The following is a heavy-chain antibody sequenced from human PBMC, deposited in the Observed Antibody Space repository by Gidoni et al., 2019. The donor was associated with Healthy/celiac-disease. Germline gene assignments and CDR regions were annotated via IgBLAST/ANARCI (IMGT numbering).Heavy chain of an antibody. D-gene: IGHD5-18*01. CDR3: ARGADTAMVTGWYFDL. J-gene: IGHJ2*01. Sequence: EVQLVESGGGLVKPGGSLRLSCAASGFPFSSYSMNWVRQAPGKGLEWVSSISSSSSYIHYADSVKGRFTISRDNAKNSLYLQMNSLRAEDTAVYYCARGADTAMVTGWYFDLWGRGTLVTVSS. V-gene: IGHV3-21*01. CDR2: ISSSSSYI. CDR1: GFPFSSYS.